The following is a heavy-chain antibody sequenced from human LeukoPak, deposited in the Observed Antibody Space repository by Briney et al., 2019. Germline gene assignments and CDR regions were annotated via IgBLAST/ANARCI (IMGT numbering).Heavy chain of an antibody. V-gene: IGHV3-23*01. Sequence: LGGSLRLSCAASGFTFSSYAMSWVRQAPGKGLEWVSAISGSGGSTYYADSVKGRFTISRDNSKNTLYLQMNSLRAEDTAVYYCAKGRGHVLRYFDWLLDYWGQGTLVTVSS. J-gene: IGHJ4*02. CDR1: GFTFSSYA. CDR2: ISGSGGST. CDR3: AKGRGHVLRYFDWLLDY. D-gene: IGHD3-9*01.